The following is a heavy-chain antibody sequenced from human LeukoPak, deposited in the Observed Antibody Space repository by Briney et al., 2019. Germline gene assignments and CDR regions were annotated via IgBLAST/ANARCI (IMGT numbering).Heavy chain of an antibody. CDR1: GFTVSSNY. CDR2: IYSGGST. D-gene: IGHD6-25*01. Sequence: PGGSLRLSCAASGFTVSSNYMSWVRQAPGKGLEWVSVIYSGGSTYYADSVKGRFTISRDNSKNTLYLQMNSLRAEDTAVYYCARRGRNSSGWQDYLWGQGTLVTVSS. V-gene: IGHV3-53*01. CDR3: ARRGRNSSGWQDYL. J-gene: IGHJ4*02.